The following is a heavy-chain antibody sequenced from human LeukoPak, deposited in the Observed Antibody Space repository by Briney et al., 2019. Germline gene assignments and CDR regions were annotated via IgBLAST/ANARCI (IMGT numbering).Heavy chain of an antibody. V-gene: IGHV4-34*01. J-gene: IGHJ4*02. D-gene: IGHD1-26*01. CDR3: ARGGLKWELLPARARKSYYFDY. CDR1: GGSFSGYY. Sequence: SETLSLTCAFYGGSFSGYYWSWIRQPPGKGLEWIGEINHSGGTKYNPPLKSRVTISVDTSKNQFSLKLSSVTAADTAVYYCARGGLKWELLPARARKSYYFDYWGQGTLVTVSS. CDR2: INHSGGT.